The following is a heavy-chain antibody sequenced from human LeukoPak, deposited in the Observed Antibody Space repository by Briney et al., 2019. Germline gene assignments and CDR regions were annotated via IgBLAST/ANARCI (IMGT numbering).Heavy chain of an antibody. Sequence: ASVKVSCKASGYTFTSYDINWVRQATGQGLEWMGWMNPNTGNTGYAQKFQGRVTITRNTSISTAYMELSSLRSEDTAVYYCARGVCLRCRSRYYYYYYMDVWGKGTTVTVSS. CDR3: ARGVCLRCRSRYYYYYYMDV. CDR2: MNPNTGNT. CDR1: GYTFTSYD. V-gene: IGHV1-8*03. J-gene: IGHJ6*03. D-gene: IGHD5/OR15-5a*01.